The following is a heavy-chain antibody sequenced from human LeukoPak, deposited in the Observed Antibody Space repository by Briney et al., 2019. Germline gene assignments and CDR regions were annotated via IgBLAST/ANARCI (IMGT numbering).Heavy chain of an antibody. D-gene: IGHD3-10*01. CDR3: AKHASGPPVYFDF. CDR1: GASISRSNSY. V-gene: IGHV4-39*01. CDR2: IYHSGST. J-gene: IGHJ4*02. Sequence: SETLSLTCFVSGASISRSNSYWGWIRQTPGKGLEWIASIYHSGSTYYNLSLKSRVTISVDTSKDHFSLKLRSVTAADTAVYYCAKHASGPPVYFDFWGQGTLVAVSS.